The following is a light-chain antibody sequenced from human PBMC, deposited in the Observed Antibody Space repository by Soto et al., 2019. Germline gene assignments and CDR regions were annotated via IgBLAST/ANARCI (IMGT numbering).Light chain of an antibody. Sequence: DIQMTQSPSSLSASVGDRVTITCRASQSISSYLNWYQQKPGKAPKLLIYDASNLETGVPSRFSGSGSGTDFTFTISSLQPEDIATYYCQQYDHLPITFGQGTRLEIK. CDR2: DAS. CDR3: QQYDHLPIT. J-gene: IGKJ5*01. V-gene: IGKV1-33*01. CDR1: QSISSY.